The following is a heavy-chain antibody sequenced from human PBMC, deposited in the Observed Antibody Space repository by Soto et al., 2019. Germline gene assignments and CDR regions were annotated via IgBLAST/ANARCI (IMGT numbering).Heavy chain of an antibody. CDR2: IYRGDANT. J-gene: IGHJ6*04. V-gene: IGHV5-51*01. Sequence: GELLNISCKGSGHSLTNFWIGWVRQMPGEGLGWKGIIYRGDANTRYSPSFQGHVTISADKSISIAYLQWSTLKASDTAMYYCARHGGVGATWYYFGMDVRGKGTTLTVSS. CDR1: GHSLTNFW. CDR3: ARHGGVGATWYYFGMDV. D-gene: IGHD1-26*01.